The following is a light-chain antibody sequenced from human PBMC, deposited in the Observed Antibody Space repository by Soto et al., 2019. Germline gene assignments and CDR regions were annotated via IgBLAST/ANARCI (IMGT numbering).Light chain of an antibody. CDR2: GAF. CDR3: QQYNDWPLT. J-gene: IGKJ1*01. CDR1: QSVSSN. Sequence: EMLMTQSPVTLSVSPGERATLSCRASQSVSSNLAWYQQKPGQAPSLLIYGAFTRATGIPARFSGTGSWTEFNLTISSLQSEDLALYYSQQYNDWPLTFGQGTKVDSK. V-gene: IGKV3-15*01.